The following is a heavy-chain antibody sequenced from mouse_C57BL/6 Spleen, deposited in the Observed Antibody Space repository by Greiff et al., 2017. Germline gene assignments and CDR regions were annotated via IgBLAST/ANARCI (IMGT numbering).Heavy chain of an antibody. Sequence: EVKLMESGEGLVKPGGSLKLSCAASGFTFSSYAMSWVRQTPEKRLEWVAYISSGGDYIYYADTVTGRFTISRDNARNTLYLQMSSLKSEDTAMYYCTREGPYLDYWGQGTTLTVSS. CDR1: GFTFSSYA. CDR3: TREGPYLDY. J-gene: IGHJ2*01. CDR2: ISSGGDYI. D-gene: IGHD3-3*01. V-gene: IGHV5-9-1*02.